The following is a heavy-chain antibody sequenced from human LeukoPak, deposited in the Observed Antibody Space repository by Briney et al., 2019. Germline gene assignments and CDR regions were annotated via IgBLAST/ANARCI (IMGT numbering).Heavy chain of an antibody. Sequence: PSQTLSLTCAISGDSVSSSSAAWNWIRQSPSRGLEWLGRTYFRSKRYDDSAVSVKSRITFNPDTSKNQFSLRLNSVTAEDTAVYYCAREYSSNWDFDYWGQGTLVTVSS. CDR3: AREYSSNWDFDY. CDR2: TYFRSKRYD. CDR1: GDSVSSSSAA. J-gene: IGHJ4*02. V-gene: IGHV6-1*01. D-gene: IGHD6-13*01.